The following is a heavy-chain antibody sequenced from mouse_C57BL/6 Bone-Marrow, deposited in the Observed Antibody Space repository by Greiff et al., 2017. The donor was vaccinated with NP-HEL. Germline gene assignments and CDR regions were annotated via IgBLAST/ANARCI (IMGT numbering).Heavy chain of an antibody. Sequence: EVMLVESGGGLVKPGGSLKLSCAASGFTFSSYAMSWVRQTPEQRLEWVATISDGGSYTYYPDNVKGRFTISRDNAKNNLYLQMSHLKSEDTAMYYCARGYGSSLWYFDVWGTGTTVTVSS. J-gene: IGHJ1*03. V-gene: IGHV5-4*03. CDR1: GFTFSSYA. D-gene: IGHD1-1*01. CDR3: ARGYGSSLWYFDV. CDR2: ISDGGSYT.